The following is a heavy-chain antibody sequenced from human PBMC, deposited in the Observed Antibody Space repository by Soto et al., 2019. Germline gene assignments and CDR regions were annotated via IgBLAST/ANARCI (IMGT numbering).Heavy chain of an antibody. D-gene: IGHD1-26*01. Sequence: GGSLRLSCTVSGFSVGDMYMNWVRQAPGKGLEWVSVLYSGGTTYYADSVKGRFTISRDNSKNTLYLQMDSLGADDTAVYYCARGRGSYRFAFDYWGQGALVTVSS. CDR3: ARGRGSYRFAFDY. CDR2: LYSGGTT. CDR1: GFSVGDMY. J-gene: IGHJ4*02. V-gene: IGHV3-53*01.